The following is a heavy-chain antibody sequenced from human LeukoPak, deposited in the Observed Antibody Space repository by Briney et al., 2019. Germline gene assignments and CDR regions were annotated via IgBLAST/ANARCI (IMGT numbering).Heavy chain of an antibody. Sequence: SETLSLICIVSGGSITSYYWSWIRQPPGKGLEWIGRIYTSGTTKYNPSLKSRVTISVDTSKHQSSLRLSPVTAADTAVYYCARGRGPDYDYYYMDVWGKGTTVTVSS. CDR3: ARGRGPDYDYYYMDV. V-gene: IGHV4-4*07. CDR1: GGSITSYY. CDR2: IYTSGTT. J-gene: IGHJ6*03.